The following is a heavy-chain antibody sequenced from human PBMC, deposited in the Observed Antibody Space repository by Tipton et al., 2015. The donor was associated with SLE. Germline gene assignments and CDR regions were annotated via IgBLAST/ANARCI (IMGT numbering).Heavy chain of an antibody. Sequence: TLSLTCAVYGGSFSGYYWSWIRQPPGKGLEWIGEINHSGSTSYNPSLKSRVTISLDTSRKQFSLSLNSVTAADTAVYFCARDDPDGDGGGIPGDYWGQGTLVTVSS. CDR2: INHSGST. CDR1: GGSFSGYY. V-gene: IGHV4-34*01. CDR3: ARDDPDGDGGGIPGDY. D-gene: IGHD4-17*01. J-gene: IGHJ4*02.